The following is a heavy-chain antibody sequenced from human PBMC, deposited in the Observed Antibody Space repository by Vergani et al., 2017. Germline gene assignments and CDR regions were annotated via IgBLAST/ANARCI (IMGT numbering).Heavy chain of an antibody. CDR3: AGGDSTGSPYNWFDP. Sequence: QVQLQESGPGLVKPSETLSLTCTVSGGSISSYYWSWIRQPTGKGLEWIGYIYYSGSTNYNPSLKRRVTISVDTSKNQFSLKLSAVTASDTAVDYCAGGDSTGSPYNWFDPWGQGTLVTVSS. CDR1: GGSISSYY. CDR2: IYYSGST. D-gene: IGHD2-15*01. V-gene: IGHV4-59*12. J-gene: IGHJ5*02.